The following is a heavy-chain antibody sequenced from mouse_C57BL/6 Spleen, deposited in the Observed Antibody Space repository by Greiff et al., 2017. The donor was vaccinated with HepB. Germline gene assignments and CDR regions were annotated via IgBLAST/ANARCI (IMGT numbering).Heavy chain of an antibody. CDR2: INPNYGTT. Sequence: EVQLQQSGPELVKPGASVKISCKASGYSFTDYNMNWVKQSNGKSLEWIGVINPNYGTTSYNQKFKGKATLTVYQSSSTAYMQLNSLTSEDSAVYYCARRGTAQAYYYAMDYWGQGTSVTVSS. D-gene: IGHD3-2*02. CDR3: ARRGTAQAYYYAMDY. V-gene: IGHV1-39*01. J-gene: IGHJ4*01. CDR1: GYSFTDYN.